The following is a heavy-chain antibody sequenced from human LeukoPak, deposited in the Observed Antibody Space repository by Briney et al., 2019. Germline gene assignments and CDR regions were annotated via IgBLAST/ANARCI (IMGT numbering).Heavy chain of an antibody. CDR3: VRGYTPDY. CDR1: GFIFSDLE. J-gene: IGHJ4*02. V-gene: IGHV3-48*03. D-gene: IGHD5-18*01. Sequence: PGXXLRLSCVASGFIFSDLEMHWVRQAPGKGLEWISFISETGCTIYYADSVTGRFTISRDNAKNSLYLQMDSLRDEDTALYYCVRGYTPDYWGQGALVTVSS. CDR2: ISETGCTI.